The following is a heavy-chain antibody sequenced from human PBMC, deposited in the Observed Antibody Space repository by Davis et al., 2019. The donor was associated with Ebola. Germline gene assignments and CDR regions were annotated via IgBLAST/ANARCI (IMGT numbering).Heavy chain of an antibody. V-gene: IGHV3-66*01. CDR2: LYSAGST. CDR3: AKVRWSYYYAMDV. D-gene: IGHD4-23*01. CDR1: GFTVSSNY. Sequence: GESLKISCAASGFTVSSNYMSWVRQAPGKGLEWVSLLYSAGSTDYADSVKGRFTISRDNSKNTLYLQMNSLRAEDTAVYYCAKVRWSYYYAMDVWGQGTTVTVSS. J-gene: IGHJ6*02.